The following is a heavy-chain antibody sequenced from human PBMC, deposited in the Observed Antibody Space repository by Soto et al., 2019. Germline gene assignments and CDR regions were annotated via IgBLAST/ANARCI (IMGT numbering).Heavy chain of an antibody. D-gene: IGHD2-15*01. V-gene: IGHV3-33*01. Sequence: GGSLRLSCAASGFTFSIYGMHWVRHAPGKGLEWVAVIWYDGSNKYYADSVKGRFTISRDNSKNTLYLQMNSLRAEDTAVYYCARERMVVAATHSWFDPWGQGTLVTVSS. CDR3: ARERMVVAATHSWFDP. CDR2: IWYDGSNK. J-gene: IGHJ5*02. CDR1: GFTFSIYG.